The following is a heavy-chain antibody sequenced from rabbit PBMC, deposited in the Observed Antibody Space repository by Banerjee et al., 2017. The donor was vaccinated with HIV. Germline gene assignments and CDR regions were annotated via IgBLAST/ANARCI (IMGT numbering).Heavy chain of an antibody. V-gene: IGHV1S40*01. Sequence: QSLEESGGDLVKPGASLTLTCIVSGFSFSSSGYMCWVRQAPGKGLEWIACIDPGSSGATWYASWVNGRFTISKTSSTTVTLQMTSLTAADTATYFCARGTTYARDGYDLWGQGTLVTVS. D-gene: IGHD6-1*01. CDR2: IDPGSSGAT. J-gene: IGHJ3*01. CDR1: GFSFSSSGY. CDR3: ARGTTYARDGYDL.